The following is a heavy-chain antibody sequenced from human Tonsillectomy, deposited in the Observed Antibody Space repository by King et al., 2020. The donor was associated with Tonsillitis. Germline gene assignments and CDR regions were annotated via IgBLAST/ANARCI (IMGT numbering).Heavy chain of an antibody. J-gene: IGHJ6*02. CDR2: IIPILGIA. D-gene: IGHD3-22*01. Sequence: QLVQSGAEVKKPGSSVKVSCKASGGTFSSYAISWVRQAPGQGLEWMGRIIPILGIANYAQKFQGRVTITADKSTSTAYMELSSLRPEDTAVYYCAREPVVVVIEYYYGMDVWGQGTTVTVSS. V-gene: IGHV1-69*09. CDR1: GGTFSSYA. CDR3: AREPVVVVIEYYYGMDV.